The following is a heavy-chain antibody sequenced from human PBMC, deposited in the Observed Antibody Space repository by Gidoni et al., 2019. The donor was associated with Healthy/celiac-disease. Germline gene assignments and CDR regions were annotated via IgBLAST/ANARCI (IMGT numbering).Heavy chain of an antibody. Sequence: QVQLQQWGAGLLKPSETLSLTCAVYGGSLRRDSWSWIRQPPGKGLEWIGEINHSGSSNHNPSLKSRVTMSLDTSKNQFSLRLSSVTAADTAVYYCARGSRTMGGIRPRGGFGSYWGQGTLVTVSS. CDR3: ARGSRTMGGIRPRGGFGSY. CDR2: INHSGSS. V-gene: IGHV4-34*01. CDR1: GGSLRRDS. D-gene: IGHD3-10*01. J-gene: IGHJ4*02.